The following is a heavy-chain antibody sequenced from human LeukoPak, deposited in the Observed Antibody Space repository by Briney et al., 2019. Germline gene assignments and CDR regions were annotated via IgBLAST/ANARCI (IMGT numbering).Heavy chain of an antibody. D-gene: IGHD6-19*01. Sequence: PSETLSLTCAVSGGSISSSNWWSWVRQPPGKGLEWIGEIYHSGSTNYNPSLKSRVTISVDKSKNQFSLKLSSVTAADTAVYYCARAGYSSGWYGSDYYGMDVWGQGTTVTVSS. CDR3: ARAGYSSGWYGSDYYGMDV. CDR1: GGSISSSNW. V-gene: IGHV4-4*02. J-gene: IGHJ6*02. CDR2: IYHSGST.